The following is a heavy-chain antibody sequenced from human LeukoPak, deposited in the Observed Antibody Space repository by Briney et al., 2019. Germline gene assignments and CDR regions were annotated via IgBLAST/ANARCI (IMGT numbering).Heavy chain of an antibody. D-gene: IGHD3-22*01. V-gene: IGHV3-9*01. CDR1: GFTFSVYA. Sequence: PGGSLRLSCAASGFTFSVYAMSWVRQAPGKGLEWVSGISWNSGSIGYVDSVKGRFTISRDNAKNSLYLQMNSLRAEDTVLYYCAKDLAYDSSGSFDYWGQGTLVTVSS. J-gene: IGHJ4*02. CDR2: ISWNSGSI. CDR3: AKDLAYDSSGSFDY.